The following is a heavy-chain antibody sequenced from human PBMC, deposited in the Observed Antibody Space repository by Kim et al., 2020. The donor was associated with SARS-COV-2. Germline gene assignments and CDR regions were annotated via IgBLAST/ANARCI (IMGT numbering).Heavy chain of an antibody. D-gene: IGHD3-10*01. Sequence: SETLSLTCTVSGGSISSGSYYWSWIRQPAGKGLEWIGRIYTSGSTNYNPSLKSRVTISVDTSKNQFSLKLSSVTAADTAVYYCARAKWFGELSSYYFDYWGQGTLVTVSS. J-gene: IGHJ4*02. V-gene: IGHV4-61*02. CDR1: GGSISSGSYY. CDR2: IYTSGST. CDR3: ARAKWFGELSSYYFDY.